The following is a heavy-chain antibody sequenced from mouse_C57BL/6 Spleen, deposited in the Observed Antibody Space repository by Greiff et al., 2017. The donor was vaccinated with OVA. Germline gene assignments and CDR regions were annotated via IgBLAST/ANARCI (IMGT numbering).Heavy chain of an antibody. CDR2: ISGGGGNT. Sequence: EVMLVESGGGLVKPGGSLKLSCAASGFTFSSYTMSWVRQTPEKRLEWVATISGGGGNTYYPDSVKGRFTISRDNAKNTLYLQMSRLRSEDTALYYCARQTAQATVYYFDYWGQGTTLTVSS. CDR3: ARQTAQATVYYFDY. D-gene: IGHD3-2*02. CDR1: GFTFSSYT. V-gene: IGHV5-9*01. J-gene: IGHJ2*01.